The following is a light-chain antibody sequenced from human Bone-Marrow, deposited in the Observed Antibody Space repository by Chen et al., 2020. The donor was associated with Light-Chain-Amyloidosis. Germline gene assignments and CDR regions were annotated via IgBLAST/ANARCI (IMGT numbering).Light chain of an antibody. CDR3: MQAIDTPFT. CDR2: MVS. CDR1: QSLLHSNGYNY. V-gene: IGKV2-28*01. Sequence: DSGMTQSPLSLSVTPGEPASISCRSSQSLLHSNGYNYLDWYLQKPGHSPQLLIYMVSKRASGVPDRFSGSGSGTEFTLKISGVEAEDVGVYYCMQAIDTPFTFGPGTKVDIK. J-gene: IGKJ3*01.